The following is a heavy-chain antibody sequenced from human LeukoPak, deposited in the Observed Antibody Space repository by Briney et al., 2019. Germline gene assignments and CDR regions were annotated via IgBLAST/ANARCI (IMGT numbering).Heavy chain of an antibody. D-gene: IGHD3-3*01. CDR2: IYYSGST. CDR1: GGSISSYY. V-gene: IGHV4-59*01. J-gene: IGHJ5*02. Sequence: SETLSLTCTVSGGSISSYYWSWIRQPPGKGLEWIGYIYYSGSTNYNPSLKSRVTISVDTSKNQFSLKLSSVTAADTAVYYCAAAGYDFWSYNWFDPWGQGTLVTVSS. CDR3: AAAGYDFWSYNWFDP.